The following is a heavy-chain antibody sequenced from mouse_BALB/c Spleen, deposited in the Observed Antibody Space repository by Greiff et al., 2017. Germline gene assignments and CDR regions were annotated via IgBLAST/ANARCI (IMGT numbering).Heavy chain of an antibody. CDR2: ISSGSSTI. CDR1: GFSFSSFG. V-gene: IGHV5-17*02. Sequence: EVQLVESGGGLVQPAGSRKLSCAVSGFSFSSFGMHWVRQTPEKGLEWVAYISSGSSTIYYAATVKGRFTISRDNPKNTLFLQMTCLRSEDTAMYYSARSDYDAWGQGTTLTVSS. CDR3: ARSDYDA. D-gene: IGHD2-4*01. J-gene: IGHJ2*01.